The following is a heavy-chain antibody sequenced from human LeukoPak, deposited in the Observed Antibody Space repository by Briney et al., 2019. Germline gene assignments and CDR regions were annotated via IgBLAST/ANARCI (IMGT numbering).Heavy chain of an antibody. V-gene: IGHV4-59*01. CDR3: ARGTYGASTFDI. Sequence: SETLSLTCTVSGASITTYYWNWIRQPPGKGLECIGNIYFTGSTNYNPSPKSRVTISVDTSKNQFSLKLSSVTAADTAVYYCARGTYGASTFDIWGQGTMVTVSS. J-gene: IGHJ3*02. D-gene: IGHD4-17*01. CDR2: IYFTGST. CDR1: GASITTYY.